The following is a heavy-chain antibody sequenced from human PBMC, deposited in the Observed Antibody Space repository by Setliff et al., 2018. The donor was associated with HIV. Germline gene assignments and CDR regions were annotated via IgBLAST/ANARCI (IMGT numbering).Heavy chain of an antibody. CDR3: ASAAYFDY. D-gene: IGHD6-25*01. J-gene: IGHJ4*02. CDR1: GFTFSKYW. CDR2: IKQDGSEK. Sequence: GESLKISCAASGFTFSKYWMSWVRQAPGKGLEWVANIKQDGSEKYYVDSVKGRFTISRDNAKNSLYLQMNSLGVEDTAVYYCASAAYFDYWGQGTLVTVSS. V-gene: IGHV3-7*03.